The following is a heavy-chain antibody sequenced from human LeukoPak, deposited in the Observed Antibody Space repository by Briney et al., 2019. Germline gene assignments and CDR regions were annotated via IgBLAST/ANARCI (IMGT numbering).Heavy chain of an antibody. CDR2: IYYSGST. J-gene: IGHJ4*02. Sequence: SETLSLTCTASGGSISSSSYYWGWIRQPPGKGLEWIGSIYYSGSTYYNPSLKSRVTISVDTSKNQFSLKLSSVTAADTAVYYCARSYSLDYWGQGTLVTVSS. V-gene: IGHV4-39*01. CDR1: GGSISSSSYY. CDR3: ARSYSLDY. D-gene: IGHD2-21*01.